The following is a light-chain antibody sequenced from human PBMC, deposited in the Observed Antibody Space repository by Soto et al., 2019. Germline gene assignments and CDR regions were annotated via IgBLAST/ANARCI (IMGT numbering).Light chain of an antibody. CDR3: QTWGSGIRVV. CDR1: SGHSSYA. Sequence: QLVLTQSPSASASLXXXXKLTCTLSSGHSSYAIAWHQQQPEKGPRYLMKLNSDGSHSKGDGIPDRFSGSSSGAERYLTISSLQSEDEADYYCQTWGSGIRVVFGGGTKLTVL. CDR2: LNSDGSH. V-gene: IGLV4-69*01. J-gene: IGLJ2*01.